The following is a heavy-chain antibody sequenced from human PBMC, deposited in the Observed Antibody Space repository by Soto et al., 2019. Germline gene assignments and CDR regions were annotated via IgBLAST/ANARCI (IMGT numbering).Heavy chain of an antibody. CDR1: GFTFSSYW. Sequence: PGGSLRLSCAASGFTFSSYWMHWVRQAPGKGLVWVSRINRDGSSINYADSARGRVTISRDNAKNTLYLQVNGLRAEDTAVYYCAREIATNGEYYFDYWGQGILLTVSS. V-gene: IGHV3-74*01. CDR3: AREIATNGEYYFDY. D-gene: IGHD6-13*01. CDR2: INRDGSSI. J-gene: IGHJ4*02.